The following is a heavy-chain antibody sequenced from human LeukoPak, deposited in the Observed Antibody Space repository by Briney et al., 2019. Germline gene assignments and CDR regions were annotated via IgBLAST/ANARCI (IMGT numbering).Heavy chain of an antibody. CDR1: GFTFSSYS. CDR3: ARDLGLGYCRGGDCYSAYFDY. CDR2: ISSSSSTI. Sequence: GGSLRLSCAASGFTFSSYSMNWVRQAPGKGLEWVSYISSSSSTIYYADSVKGRFTISRDNSKNTLYLQMNSLRAEDTAVYYCARDLGLGYCRGGDCYSAYFDYWGQGTLVTVSS. V-gene: IGHV3-48*01. J-gene: IGHJ4*02. D-gene: IGHD2-15*01.